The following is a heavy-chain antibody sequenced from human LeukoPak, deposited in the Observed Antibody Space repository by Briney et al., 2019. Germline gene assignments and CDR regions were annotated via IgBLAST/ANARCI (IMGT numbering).Heavy chain of an antibody. D-gene: IGHD5-12*01. CDR1: GFTFSSYG. V-gene: IGHV3-30*18. CDR2: ISYDGSNK. Sequence: GRSLRLSCAASGFTFSSYGMHWVRQAPGKGLEWVAVISYDGSNKYYADSVKGRFTISRDNSKNTLYLQMNSLRAEDTAVYYCAKLCVATEAFDIWGQGTMVTVSS. J-gene: IGHJ3*02. CDR3: AKLCVATEAFDI.